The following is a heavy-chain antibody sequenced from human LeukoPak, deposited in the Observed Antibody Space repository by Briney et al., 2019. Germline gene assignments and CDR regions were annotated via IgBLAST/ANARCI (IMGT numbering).Heavy chain of an antibody. CDR3: ARDGSEVLMVYVFDY. CDR2: VSRDGRSK. V-gene: IGHV3-30*03. J-gene: IGHJ4*02. Sequence: PGGSLRLSCAASGFTFSNYGMHWVRQAPGKGPEWVAIVSRDGRSKYYADSVKGRFTISRDNSKNTLYLQMNSLRAEDTAVYYCARDGSEVLMVYVFDYWGQGTLVTVSS. D-gene: IGHD2-8*01. CDR1: GFTFSNYG.